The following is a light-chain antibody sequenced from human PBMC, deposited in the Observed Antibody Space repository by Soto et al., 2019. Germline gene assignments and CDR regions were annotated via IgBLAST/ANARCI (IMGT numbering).Light chain of an antibody. V-gene: IGLV2-14*01. CDR2: EVR. J-gene: IGLJ2*01. CDR3: SSYTSKSSLI. CDR1: MRDVGAYNL. Sequence: QSVLTQPASVSGSPGQSITISCAGTMRDVGAYNLVSWYQQHPGRAPQLIIYEVRNWPSGISFRFSGSKSGNTASLTISGLQAEDEADYYCSSYTSKSSLIFGGGTKDTVL.